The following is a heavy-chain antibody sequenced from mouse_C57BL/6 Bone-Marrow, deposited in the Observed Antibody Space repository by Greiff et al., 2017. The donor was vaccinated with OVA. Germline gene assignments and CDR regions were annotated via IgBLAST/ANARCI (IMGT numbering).Heavy chain of an antibody. D-gene: IGHD1-1*01. Sequence: VQLQQSVAELVRPGASVKLSCTASGFNIKNTYMHWVKQRPEQGLEWIGRIDPANGKTKYAPKFQGKATITADTSAHTAYLQLSSLTSEDTAIYYCARFTTVVAPYAMDYWGQGTSVTVSS. CDR3: ARFTTVVAPYAMDY. CDR1: GFNIKNTY. V-gene: IGHV14-3*01. CDR2: IDPANGKT. J-gene: IGHJ4*01.